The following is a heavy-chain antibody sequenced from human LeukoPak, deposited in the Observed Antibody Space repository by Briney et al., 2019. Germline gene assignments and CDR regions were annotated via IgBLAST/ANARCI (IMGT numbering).Heavy chain of an antibody. Sequence: SETLSLTCTVSGGSFSSYFWSWIRQPPGKGLEWIGYIYYSGSTHYNSSLKSRVTISLDTSRNQFSLKLSSVTAADTAVYYCARQLGDRLLFDYWGQGTLVTVSS. CDR2: IYYSGST. CDR1: GGSFSSYF. V-gene: IGHV4-59*01. CDR3: ARQLGDRLLFDY. J-gene: IGHJ4*02. D-gene: IGHD2-21*01.